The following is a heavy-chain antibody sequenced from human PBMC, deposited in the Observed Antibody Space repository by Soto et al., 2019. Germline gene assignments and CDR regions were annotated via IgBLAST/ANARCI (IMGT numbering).Heavy chain of an antibody. V-gene: IGHV1-8*01. CDR2: MNPNSGDT. J-gene: IGHJ4*02. D-gene: IGHD3-16*01. Sequence: GASVKVSCKAYGYTFTNYDFNWVRQATGHGLEWLGWMNPNSGDTGYAQNFQGRVTLTRNTSINTAYMELSSLTSEDTAVYYCARNIPSTGLFAYWGQGTPVTVSS. CDR3: ARNIPSTGLFAY. CDR1: GYTFTNYD.